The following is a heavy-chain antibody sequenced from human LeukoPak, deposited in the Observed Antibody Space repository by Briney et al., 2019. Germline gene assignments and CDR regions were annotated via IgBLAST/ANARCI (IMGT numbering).Heavy chain of an antibody. CDR2: INQDGTLK. D-gene: IGHD5-18*01. V-gene: IGHV3-7*03. Sequence: PGGSLRLSSAASGFTFSDYWVTWVRQAPGKGLEWVANINQDGTLKYYVDSVKGRFSISRDNAKNSLYLQMNSLRADDTAVYYCGRDGRLIQLWFDPWGEGTLVTVSS. CDR1: GFTFSDYW. CDR3: GRDGRLIQLWFDP. J-gene: IGHJ5*02.